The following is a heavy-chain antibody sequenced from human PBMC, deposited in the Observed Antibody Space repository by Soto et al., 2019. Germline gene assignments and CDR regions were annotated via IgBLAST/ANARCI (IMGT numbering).Heavy chain of an antibody. Sequence: GGSLRLSCAASGFTFSSYSISWVRQAPWKGLEWVSAISGSGVSTYYADSVKGRFTISRDNSKNTLYLQMNSLRAEDTAVYYCAKDAHYYDSSGYYFDYCGQRTLVTVCS. D-gene: IGHD3-22*01. J-gene: IGHJ4*02. V-gene: IGHV3-23*01. CDR3: AKDAHYYDSSGYYFDY. CDR2: ISGSGVST. CDR1: GFTFSSYS.